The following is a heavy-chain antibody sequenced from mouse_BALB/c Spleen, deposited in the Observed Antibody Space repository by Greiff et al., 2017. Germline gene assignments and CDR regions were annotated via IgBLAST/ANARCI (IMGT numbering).Heavy chain of an antibody. D-gene: IGHD1-1*01. CDR2: ISSGGSYT. CDR3: ARPITTVVATPFAY. CDR1: GFTFSSYG. Sequence: EVKVVESGGDLVKPGGSLKLSCAASGFTFSSYGMSWVRQTPDKRLEWVATISSGGSYTYYPDSVKGRFTISRDNAKNTLYLQMSSLKSEDTAMYYCARPITTVVATPFAYWGQGTLVTVSA. V-gene: IGHV5-6*01. J-gene: IGHJ3*01.